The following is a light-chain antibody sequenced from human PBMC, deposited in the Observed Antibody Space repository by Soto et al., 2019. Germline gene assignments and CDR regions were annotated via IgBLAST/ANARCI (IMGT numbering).Light chain of an antibody. V-gene: IGKV3-15*01. CDR1: QSVSSN. J-gene: IGKJ4*01. CDR3: QQYNNWPPLT. Sequence: EIVMTQSPATLSVSPGEGATLSCRASQSVSSNLAWYQQKPGQAPRLLIYAASTRATGIPARFSGSGSGTEFTLTISILQSEDFAVYYCQQYNNWPPLTFGGGTKVDIK. CDR2: AAS.